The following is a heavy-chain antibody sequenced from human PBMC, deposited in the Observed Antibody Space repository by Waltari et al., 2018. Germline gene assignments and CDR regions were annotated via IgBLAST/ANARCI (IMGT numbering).Heavy chain of an antibody. CDR2: RRQDGREK. CDR1: GLTFSNYW. J-gene: IGHJ4*02. Sequence: EVHLVESGGGLVQPGGSLRLSCAASGLTFSNYWMSWVRQAPGRGLGWGANRRQDGREKHYVDSVKVRFTISRDNAKNSLHLQMNSLRAEDTAVYYCATNGGNFGYLDYWGQGTLVTVSS. V-gene: IGHV3-7*01. D-gene: IGHD2-8*01. CDR3: ATNGGNFGYLDY.